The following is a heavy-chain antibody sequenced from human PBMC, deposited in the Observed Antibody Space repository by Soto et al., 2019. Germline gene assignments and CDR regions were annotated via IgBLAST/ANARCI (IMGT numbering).Heavy chain of an antibody. Sequence: QVQLQESGPGLVKPSETLSLTCTVSGGSISSYYWSWIRQPPGKGLEWIGYIYNSGNTNYNPSLKSRVTISVDPSKNHFSLKLNSVTAADTAVYYCARLGYSSGPGIWGQGTMVTVSS. J-gene: IGHJ3*02. V-gene: IGHV4-59*01. D-gene: IGHD6-19*01. CDR3: ARLGYSSGPGI. CDR1: GGSISSYY. CDR2: IYNSGNT.